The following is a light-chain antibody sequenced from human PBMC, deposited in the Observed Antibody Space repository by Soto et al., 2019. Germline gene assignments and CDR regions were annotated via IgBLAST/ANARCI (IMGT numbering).Light chain of an antibody. CDR3: AAWDDRLSVV. V-gene: IGLV1-47*01. Sequence: QSVLTQPPSASGTPGQRVTISCSGSSSNIEINYVYWYQQLPGTAPKLLIYRDNQRPSGVPDRFSASKSGTSASLAISGLRSEDEADYYCAAWDDRLSVVFGGGTKLTVL. CDR1: SSNIEINY. J-gene: IGLJ2*01. CDR2: RDN.